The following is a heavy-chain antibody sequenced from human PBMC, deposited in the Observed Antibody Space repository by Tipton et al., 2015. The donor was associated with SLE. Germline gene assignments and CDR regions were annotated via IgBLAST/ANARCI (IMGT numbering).Heavy chain of an antibody. CDR3: ARHGMAVDGPGYLDY. CDR1: GDSISSYH. Sequence: TLSLTCTLSGDSISSYHWSWIRQPPGRGLEWIGYLHYGGSTDYNPSLKSRVTISVDRTKNQVSLKLSSVTAADTALYYCARHGMAVDGPGYLDYWGQGSLVTVSS. J-gene: IGHJ4*02. CDR2: LHYGGST. V-gene: IGHV4-59*08. D-gene: IGHD6-19*01.